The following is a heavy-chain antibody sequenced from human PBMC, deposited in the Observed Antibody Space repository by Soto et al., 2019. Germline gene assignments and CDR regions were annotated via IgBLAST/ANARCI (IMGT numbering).Heavy chain of an antibody. Sequence: EVQLLESGGGLVQPGGSLRLSCAASGFAFHTHALSWVRQAPGKGLEWVSGISASGVTTYYADYVKGRFTISRDNSKNTVTLQMISLRAEDTAFYYCAKDRTPPLSLSPSSQAIKNLLVGQCFDSWGQGTLVTVSS. J-gene: IGHJ4*02. D-gene: IGHD2-8*02. CDR2: ISASGVTT. CDR1: GFAFHTHA. V-gene: IGHV3-23*01. CDR3: AKDRTPPLSLSPSSQAIKNLLVGQCFDS.